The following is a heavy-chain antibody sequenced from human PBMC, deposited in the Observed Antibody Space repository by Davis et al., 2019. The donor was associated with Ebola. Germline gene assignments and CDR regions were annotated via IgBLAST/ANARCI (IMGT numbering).Heavy chain of an antibody. CDR3: AREHFDI. CDR2: INHSGST. V-gene: IGHV4-34*01. D-gene: IGHD1/OR15-1a*01. Sequence: PSETLSLTCAVYGGSFSGYYWSWIRQAPGKGLEWIGEINHSGSTNYNPSLKSRVSISVDTSKNQFSLKLNSVTAADTALYYCAREHFDIWGQGTMVTVSS. CDR1: GGSFSGYY. J-gene: IGHJ3*02.